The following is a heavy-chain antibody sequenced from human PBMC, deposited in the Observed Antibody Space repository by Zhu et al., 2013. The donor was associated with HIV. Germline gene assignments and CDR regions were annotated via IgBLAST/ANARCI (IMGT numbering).Heavy chain of an antibody. CDR2: IYYSGST. V-gene: IGHV4-39*07. CDR3: ASVILWFGEFSFSY. D-gene: IGHD3-10*01. Sequence: QVQLQESGPGLVKPSETLSLTCTVSGGSISSSSYYWGWIRQPPGKGLEWIGSIYYSGSTYYNPSLKSRVTISVDTSKNQFSLKLSSVTAADTAVYYCASVILWFGEFSFSYWGQGTLVTVSS. CDR1: GGSISSSSYY. J-gene: IGHJ4*02.